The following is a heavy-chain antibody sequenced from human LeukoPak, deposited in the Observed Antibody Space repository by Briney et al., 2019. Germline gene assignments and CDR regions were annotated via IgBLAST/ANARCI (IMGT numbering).Heavy chain of an antibody. CDR2: INSDGSST. J-gene: IGHJ4*02. D-gene: IGHD4-17*01. CDR3: ARVLLYGDYPFDY. V-gene: IGHV3-74*01. CDR1: GFTFSSYW. Sequence: GGSLRLSCAASGFTFSSYWMHWVRQAPGKGLVWVSRINSDGSSTSYADSVKGRFTISGDNAKNTLYLQMNSLRAEDTAVYYCARVLLYGDYPFDYWGQGTLVTVSS.